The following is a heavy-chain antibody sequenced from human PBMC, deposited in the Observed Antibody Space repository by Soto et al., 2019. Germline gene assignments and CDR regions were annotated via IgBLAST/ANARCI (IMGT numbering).Heavy chain of an antibody. CDR3: ARGVWFGARRIYYFDY. CDR1: GGSFRHYY. J-gene: IGHJ4*02. Sequence: QVQLEQWGAGLLKPSETLSLTCAVYGGSFRHYYWSWIRQPPGKGLEWIGEITHSGTTNYNPSLWGRVTISVATSKSQFSLKLGSVTAADTAVYYCARGVWFGARRIYYFDYWGQGTLATVSS. CDR2: ITHSGTT. D-gene: IGHD3-10*01. V-gene: IGHV4-34*01.